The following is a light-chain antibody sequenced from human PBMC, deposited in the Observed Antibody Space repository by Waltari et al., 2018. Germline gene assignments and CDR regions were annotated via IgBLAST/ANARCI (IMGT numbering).Light chain of an antibody. CDR2: DVS. Sequence: QSALTQPASVSGSPGQSITISCTGTSSDVGGYNYVSWYQQHPGKAPKFIIYDVSYRPSGVSNRFSGSKSGNTASLTISGLQAEDEADYYCTSYSTTTTLVFGGGTKVAVL. V-gene: IGLV2-14*03. CDR1: SSDVGGYNY. CDR3: TSYSTTTTLV. J-gene: IGLJ2*01.